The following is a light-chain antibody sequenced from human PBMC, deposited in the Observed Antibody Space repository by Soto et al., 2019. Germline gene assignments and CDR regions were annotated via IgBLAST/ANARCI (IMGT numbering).Light chain of an antibody. CDR3: QQYNSYS. Sequence: IVMTQSPDSLAVSLGERATLNCESSQSILTNNKNYLAWFQQKPGTAPKLLIYHASTLESGVPSRFSGSGSGTEFTLTISSLQPDDFATYYCQQYNSYSFGQGTKVDI. CDR2: HAS. V-gene: IGKV1-5*01. CDR1: QSILTNNKNY. J-gene: IGKJ1*01.